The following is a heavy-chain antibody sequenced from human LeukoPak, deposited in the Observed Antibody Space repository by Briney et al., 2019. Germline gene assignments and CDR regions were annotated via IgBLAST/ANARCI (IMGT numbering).Heavy chain of an antibody. D-gene: IGHD3-3*01. CDR1: GYTLTELS. CDR3: ATRIWSGYYLYYFDY. V-gene: IGHV1-24*01. Sequence: ASLKVSCKVSGYTLTELSMHWVRQAPGKGLEWMGGFDPEDGETIYAQKFQGRVTMTEDTSTDTAYMELSSLRSEDTAVYYCATRIWSGYYLYYFDYWGQGTLVTVSS. J-gene: IGHJ4*02. CDR2: FDPEDGET.